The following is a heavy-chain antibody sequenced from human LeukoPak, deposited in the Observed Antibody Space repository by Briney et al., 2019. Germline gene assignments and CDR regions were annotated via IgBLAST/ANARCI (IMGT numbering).Heavy chain of an antibody. Sequence: SSETLSLTCTVSGGSISSYYWSWIRQPPGKGLEWIGYIYYSGSTNYNPSLESRVTISVDTSKNQFSLKPSSVTAADTAVYYCARQNYYDSSGYQHFFDYWGQGTLVTVSS. CDR2: IYYSGST. CDR1: GGSISSYY. J-gene: IGHJ4*02. D-gene: IGHD3-22*01. CDR3: ARQNYYDSSGYQHFFDY. V-gene: IGHV4-59*08.